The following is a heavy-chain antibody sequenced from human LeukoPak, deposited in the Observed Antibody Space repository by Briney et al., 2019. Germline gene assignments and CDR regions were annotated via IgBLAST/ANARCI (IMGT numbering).Heavy chain of an antibody. CDR2: IYYSGST. Sequence: SETLSLTCTVSGGSISSYYWGWIRQPPGKGLEWIGSIYYSGSTYYNPSLKSRVTISVDTSKNQFSLKLSSVTAADTAVYYRARHPYNWNPGALGWGGRFDLWGRGTLVTVSS. V-gene: IGHV4-39*01. CDR1: GGSISSYY. CDR3: ARHPYNWNPGALGWGGRFDL. J-gene: IGHJ2*01. D-gene: IGHD1-20*01.